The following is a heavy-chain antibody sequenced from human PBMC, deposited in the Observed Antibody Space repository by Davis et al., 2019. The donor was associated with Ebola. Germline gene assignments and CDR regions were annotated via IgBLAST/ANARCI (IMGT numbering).Heavy chain of an antibody. V-gene: IGHV3-23*01. Sequence: PGGSLRLSCAASGLTFSSYAMTWVRQAPGKGLEWVSGISGSGGTTYYAESVKGRFFISRDNSRNTLYLQINTLTAEDTAVYYCAKAYGSVAGYYLDYWGQGTLVAVSS. D-gene: IGHD6-19*01. J-gene: IGHJ4*02. CDR1: GLTFSSYA. CDR2: ISGSGGTT. CDR3: AKAYGSVAGYYLDY.